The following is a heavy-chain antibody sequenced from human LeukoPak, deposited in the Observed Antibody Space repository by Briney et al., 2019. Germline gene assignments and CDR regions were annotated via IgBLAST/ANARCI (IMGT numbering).Heavy chain of an antibody. J-gene: IGHJ4*02. Sequence: ETLSLTCTVSGGSISSSSYYWGWVRQAPGKGLEWVSYISRSYSTINYADSVKGRFTISRDNAKNSLYLQMNSLRAEDTAVYYCARMVGNAFDYWGQGTLLTVSS. CDR1: GGSISSSSYY. CDR2: ISRSYSTI. D-gene: IGHD1-1*01. CDR3: ARMVGNAFDY. V-gene: IGHV3-48*01.